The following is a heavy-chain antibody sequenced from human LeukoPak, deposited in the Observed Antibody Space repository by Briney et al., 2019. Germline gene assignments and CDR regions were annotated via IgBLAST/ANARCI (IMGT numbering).Heavy chain of an antibody. V-gene: IGHV1-18*01. CDR2: ISAYNGNT. J-gene: IGHJ5*02. CDR1: GYTFTSYG. Sequence: ASVTVSCKASGYTFTSYGISWVRQAPGQGLEWMGWISAYNGNTNYAQKLQGRVTMTTDTSTSTAYMELRSLRSDDTAVYYCARENYDSSGYPNWFDPWGQGTLVTVSS. D-gene: IGHD3-22*01. CDR3: ARENYDSSGYPNWFDP.